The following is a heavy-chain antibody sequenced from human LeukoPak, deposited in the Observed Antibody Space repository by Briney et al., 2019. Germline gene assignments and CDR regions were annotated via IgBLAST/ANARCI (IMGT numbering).Heavy chain of an antibody. D-gene: IGHD3-22*01. J-gene: IGHJ4*02. Sequence: SETLSLTCTVSGDSIGSSSYYWAWIRQPPGKGLEWIGYIHYSGSTNYNPSLESRITISMDTSKNQFSLRLSSVTAADTAVYYCARLYHDSSAYFLDYWGQGTLVTVSS. V-gene: IGHV4-39*07. CDR3: ARLYHDSSAYFLDY. CDR1: GDSIGSSSYY. CDR2: IHYSGST.